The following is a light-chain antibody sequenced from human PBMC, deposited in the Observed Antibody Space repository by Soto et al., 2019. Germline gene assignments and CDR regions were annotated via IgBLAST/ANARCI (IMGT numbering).Light chain of an antibody. CDR2: DAS. CDR1: QSVGSY. J-gene: IGKJ4*01. V-gene: IGKV3-11*01. CDR3: QQRSKWPVT. Sequence: EIVLTQSPATLSLSPGQRATLSCRASQSVGSYLTWYQQKPGQAPRLLIYDASKRATGIPARFSANGSGADFTLTISSLEPEDFAVYFCQQRSKWPVTFGRGTKVEIK.